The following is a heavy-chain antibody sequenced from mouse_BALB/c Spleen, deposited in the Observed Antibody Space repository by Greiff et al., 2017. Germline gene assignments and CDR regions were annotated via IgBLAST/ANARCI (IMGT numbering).Heavy chain of an antibody. CDR1: GFTFSSYG. V-gene: IGHV5-6*02. CDR2: ISSGGSYT. Sequence: DVKLVESGGDLVKPGGSLKLSCAASGFTFSSYGMSWVRQTPDKRLEWVATISSGGSYTYYPDSVKGRFTISRDNAKNTLYLQMSSLKSEDTAMYYCARGDDGSRFAYWGQGTLVTVSA. CDR3: ARGDDGSRFAY. D-gene: IGHD2-3*01. J-gene: IGHJ3*01.